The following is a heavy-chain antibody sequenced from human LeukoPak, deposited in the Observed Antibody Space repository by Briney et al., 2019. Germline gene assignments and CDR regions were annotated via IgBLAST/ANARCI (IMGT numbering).Heavy chain of an antibody. CDR2: ISSNGGST. CDR3: ARGEVGSSYSGSYLDI. V-gene: IGHV3-64*01. D-gene: IGHD1-26*01. CDR1: GFTFSSYA. J-gene: IGHJ3*02. Sequence: GGSLRLSCAASGFTFSSYAMHWVRQAPGKGLEYVSAISSNGGSTYCANSVKGRFTISRDNSKNTLYLQMGSLRAEDMAVYYCARGEVGSSYSGSYLDIWGQGTMVTVSS.